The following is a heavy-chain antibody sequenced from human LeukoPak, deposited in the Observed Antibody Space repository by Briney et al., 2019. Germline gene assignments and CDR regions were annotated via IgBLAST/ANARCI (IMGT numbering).Heavy chain of an antibody. D-gene: IGHD6-13*01. CDR3: ARDVAAAGTDWFDP. Sequence: SETLSLTCNVSGASMSSYYWSWIRQPPGKGLEWIGYIYYSGSTNYNPSLKSRVTISVDTSKNQFSLKLSSVTAADTAVYYCARDVAAAGTDWFDPWGQGTLVTVSS. CDR2: IYYSGST. V-gene: IGHV4-59*01. J-gene: IGHJ5*02. CDR1: GASMSSYY.